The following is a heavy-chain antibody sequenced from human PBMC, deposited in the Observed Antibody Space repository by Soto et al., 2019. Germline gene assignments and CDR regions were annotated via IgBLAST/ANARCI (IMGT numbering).Heavy chain of an antibody. CDR3: AKAPFYYYGMDV. J-gene: IGHJ6*02. CDR1: GFTFSSYA. CDR2: ISGSADST. V-gene: IGHV3-23*01. Sequence: GGSLRLSCAASGFTFSSYAMSWVRQAPRKGLEWVSAISGSADSTYYADSVKGRFTIPRDNSKNTLNLQMNSLRAEDTAVYYCAKAPFYYYGMDVWGQGTTVTVSS.